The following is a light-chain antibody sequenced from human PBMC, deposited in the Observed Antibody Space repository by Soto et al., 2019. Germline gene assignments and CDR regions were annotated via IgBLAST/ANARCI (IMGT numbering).Light chain of an antibody. CDR1: QSINSY. Sequence: DIQMTHSPSSLSASVGDRVTITCRASQSINSYLNWYQQKPGKAPKLLIYAASNLQSGVPSRFSGSGSGTDFTLTISSLQPEDFATYYCQQSYSTPVTFGQGTKVDIK. CDR3: QQSYSTPVT. V-gene: IGKV1-39*01. J-gene: IGKJ1*01. CDR2: AAS.